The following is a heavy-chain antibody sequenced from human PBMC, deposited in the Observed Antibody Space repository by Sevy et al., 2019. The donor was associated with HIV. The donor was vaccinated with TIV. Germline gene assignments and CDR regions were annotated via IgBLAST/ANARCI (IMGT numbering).Heavy chain of an antibody. CDR2: INHSGGT. CDR1: GGSFTGNY. Sequence: SETLSLTCAVYGGSFTGNYWSWIRQPPGKGLEWIGEINHSGGTNYNPSLESRVTMSVDTSKIQFSLKLSSVTAADSAVYYWARGKIGSSWDRTHFDYWGQGTLVTVSS. V-gene: IGHV4-34*01. D-gene: IGHD6-13*01. J-gene: IGHJ4*02. CDR3: ARGKIGSSWDRTHFDY.